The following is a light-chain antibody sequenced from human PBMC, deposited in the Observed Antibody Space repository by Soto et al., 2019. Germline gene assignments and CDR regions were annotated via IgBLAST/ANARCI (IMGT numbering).Light chain of an antibody. V-gene: IGKV3-11*01. CDR3: QQRHMWPIT. Sequence: EVVLTQSPVTLSLSPGERATLSCRASQSFRGLLAWYQQKPGQAPRLLSYDAYNSATGIPPRFSGSGSGTDFTLTISSLEPEDSAVYYCQQRHMWPITFGQGTRLETK. J-gene: IGKJ5*01. CDR1: QSFRGL. CDR2: DAY.